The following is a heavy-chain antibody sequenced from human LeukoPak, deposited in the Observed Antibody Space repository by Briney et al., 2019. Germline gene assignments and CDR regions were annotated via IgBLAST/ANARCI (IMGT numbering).Heavy chain of an antibody. CDR1: GFTFTNYW. J-gene: IGHJ3*01. Sequence: PGGSLRLSCVVSGFTFTNYWMQWVRQVPGKGLVWVARMNSDGTSIIHADSVKGRFTISRDNAENTLYLQMNSLRPEDTAVYYCARSQSGVFDVWGQGTMVIVSS. CDR2: MNSDGTSI. D-gene: IGHD2-15*01. CDR3: ARSQSGVFDV. V-gene: IGHV3-74*01.